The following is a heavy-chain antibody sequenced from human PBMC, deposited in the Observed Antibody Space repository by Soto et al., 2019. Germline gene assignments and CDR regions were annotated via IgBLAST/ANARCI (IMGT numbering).Heavy chain of an antibody. J-gene: IGHJ5*02. CDR3: AKDAVAYNGGWGWFDL. CDR2: IGGSGSSA. Sequence: EVQLLESGGGLVQPGGSLRLSCAASGFTFKNFAVSWVRQAPGKGMEWVSAIGGSGSSANYADSVKGRFTVSRDDSKSTLYLQMSGLRVDDTALYYCAKDAVAYNGGWGWFDLWGQGTLVTVSS. D-gene: IGHD3-10*01. V-gene: IGHV3-23*01. CDR1: GFTFKNFA.